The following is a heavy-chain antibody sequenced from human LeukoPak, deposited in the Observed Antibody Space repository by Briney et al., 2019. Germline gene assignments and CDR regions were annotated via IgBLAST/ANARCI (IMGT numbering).Heavy chain of an antibody. J-gene: IGHJ4*02. CDR1: GYTFTSYG. CDR2: ISAYNGNT. V-gene: IGHV1-18*01. CDR3: ARADPTVTTWVAFGY. Sequence: GASVKVSCKASGYTFTSYGISWVRQAPGQGLEWMGWISAYNGNTNYAQKLQGRVTMTTDTSTSTAYMELRSLRSDDTAVYYCARADPTVTTWVAFGYWGQGTLVTVSS. D-gene: IGHD4-17*01.